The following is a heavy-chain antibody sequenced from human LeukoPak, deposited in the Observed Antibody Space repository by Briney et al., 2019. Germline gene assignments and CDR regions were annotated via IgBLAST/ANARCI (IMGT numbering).Heavy chain of an antibody. Sequence: GRSLRLSCAASGFNFSSFGMHWVRQAPGKGLEWVAVISYDGSNKYYADSVKGRFTISRDNSKNTLYLQMNSLRAEDTAVYYCRKGRPNNYVSSGLDYWGQRTRVTVSS. D-gene: IGHD3-22*01. V-gene: IGHV3-30*18. CDR3: RKGRPNNYVSSGLDY. J-gene: IGHJ4*02. CDR2: ISYDGSNK. CDR1: GFNFSSFG.